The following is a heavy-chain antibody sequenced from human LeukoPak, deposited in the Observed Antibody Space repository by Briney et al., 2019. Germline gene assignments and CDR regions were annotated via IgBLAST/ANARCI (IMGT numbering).Heavy chain of an antibody. J-gene: IGHJ4*02. CDR1: GFTFTSSA. CDR2: IVVGSGNT. V-gene: IGHV1-58*02. CDR3: AAVAYYDSSGYYYEYGY. D-gene: IGHD3-22*01. Sequence: ASVKVSCKASGFTFTSSAMQWVRQARGQRLEWIGWIVVGSGNTNYAQKFQERVTITRDMSTSTAYMELSSLRSEDTAVYYCAAVAYYDSSGYYYEYGYWGQGTLVTVSS.